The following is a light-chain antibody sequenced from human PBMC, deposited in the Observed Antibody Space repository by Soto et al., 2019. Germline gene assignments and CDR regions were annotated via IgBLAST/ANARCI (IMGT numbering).Light chain of an antibody. CDR1: QSISSW. Sequence: DIQMTQSPSTLSASVGDRVSITCRASQSISSWLAWYQQKPWKAPKVLIYRASALESGVPSRFSGSGSGTEFTLTISSLQPDDFATYYCQQYSSYVYTFGQGTKLEIK. CDR2: RAS. J-gene: IGKJ2*01. CDR3: QQYSSYVYT. V-gene: IGKV1-5*03.